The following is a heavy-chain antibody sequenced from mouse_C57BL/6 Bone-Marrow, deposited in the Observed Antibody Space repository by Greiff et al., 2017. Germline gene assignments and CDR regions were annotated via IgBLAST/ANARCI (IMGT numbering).Heavy chain of an antibody. Sequence: EVKLQESGAELVKPGASVKLSCTASGFNIKDYYMHWVKQRTEQGLEWIGRIDPEDGETKYAPKFQGKATITADTSSNTAYLQLSSLTSEDTAVYYCASLLWLQDYAMDYWGQGTSVTVSS. CDR2: IDPEDGET. CDR1: GFNIKDYY. J-gene: IGHJ4*01. V-gene: IGHV14-2*01. CDR3: ASLLWLQDYAMDY. D-gene: IGHD2-2*01.